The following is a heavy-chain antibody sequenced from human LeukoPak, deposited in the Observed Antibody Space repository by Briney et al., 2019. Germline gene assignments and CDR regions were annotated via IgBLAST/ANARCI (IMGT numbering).Heavy chain of an antibody. J-gene: IGHJ4*02. CDR1: GCTFTSYD. Sequence: ASVKVSCKASGCTFTSYDINWVRQAPGQGLEWMGWINPNSGGTNYAQKFQGRITMTRDTSISTAYIELSRLRSDDTAVYYCARDERFDSSGYPFDYWGQGTLVTVSS. CDR3: ARDERFDSSGYPFDY. CDR2: INPNSGGT. D-gene: IGHD3-22*01. V-gene: IGHV1-2*02.